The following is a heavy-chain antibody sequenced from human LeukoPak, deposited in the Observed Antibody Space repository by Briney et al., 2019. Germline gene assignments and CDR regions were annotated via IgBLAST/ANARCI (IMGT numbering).Heavy chain of an antibody. V-gene: IGHV4-61*02. CDR2: IYTSGST. D-gene: IGHD6-6*01. Sequence: SETLSLTCTVSGGSISIGSYYWSWIRRPAGKGLEWIGRIYTSGSTNYNPSLNSRVTISVNTSKNQFSLKLSSVTAADTAVYYCARNIAARTDSYYGMDVWGQGTTVTVSS. CDR3: ARNIAARTDSYYGMDV. J-gene: IGHJ6*02. CDR1: GGSISIGSYY.